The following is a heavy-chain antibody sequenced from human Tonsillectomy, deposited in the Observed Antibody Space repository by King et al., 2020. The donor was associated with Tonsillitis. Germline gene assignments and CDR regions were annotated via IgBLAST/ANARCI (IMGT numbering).Heavy chain of an antibody. CDR3: ANDILGVITGEAFDM. J-gene: IGHJ3*02. CDR2: ISGDGGNT. CDR1: GFSLDDYA. V-gene: IGHV3-43*02. D-gene: IGHD3-16*02. Sequence: VQLVESGGGVVQPGGSLRLSCAASGFSLDDYAMHWVRQAPGKGLEWVSLISGDGGNTHYADSVKGRFTISRDNSKNSLYLQMNSLRTEDTALYYCANDILGVITGEAFDMWGQGTMVTVSS.